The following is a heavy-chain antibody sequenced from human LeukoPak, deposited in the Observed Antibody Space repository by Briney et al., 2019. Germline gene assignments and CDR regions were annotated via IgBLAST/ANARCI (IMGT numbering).Heavy chain of an antibody. Sequence: ASVTVSCKASGYTFTSYYIHWVRQAPGHGLEWMGVINPTGGSTSYAQKFQGRVTMTRDTSTNTVYMELSSLRSEDTAVYYCARDRARYYYGSGSYFHDAFDIWGQGTMVTVSS. D-gene: IGHD3-10*01. J-gene: IGHJ3*02. CDR1: GYTFTSYY. CDR3: ARDRARYYYGSGSYFHDAFDI. CDR2: INPTGGST. V-gene: IGHV1-46*01.